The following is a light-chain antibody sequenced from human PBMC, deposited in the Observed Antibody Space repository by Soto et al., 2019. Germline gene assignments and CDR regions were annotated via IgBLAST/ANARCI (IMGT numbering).Light chain of an antibody. CDR2: AAS. V-gene: IGKV1-27*01. J-gene: IGKJ3*01. CDR3: QKYSSVPV. Sequence: DIQMTQSPTSLSASVGDRVTITCRASQDIRYFGAWYQQKPGKDPKLLIYAASTLQSGVPSRFSGSGSGTEFTLTINSLQPEDVATYSCQKYSSVPVFGPGTKVEIK. CDR1: QDIRYF.